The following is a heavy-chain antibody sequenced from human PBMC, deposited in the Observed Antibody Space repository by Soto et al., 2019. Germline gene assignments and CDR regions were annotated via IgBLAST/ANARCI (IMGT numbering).Heavy chain of an antibody. D-gene: IGHD7-27*01. CDR1: GFTFSSYA. CDR2: ISGSGGST. Sequence: GGSLRLSCAASGFTFSSYAMSWVRQAPGRGLEWVSAISGSGGSTYYADSVKGRFTISRDNSKNTLYLQMNSLRAEDTAVYYCAKDPSPLGPHNWFDPWGQGTLVTVSS. CDR3: AKDPSPLGPHNWFDP. V-gene: IGHV3-23*01. J-gene: IGHJ5*02.